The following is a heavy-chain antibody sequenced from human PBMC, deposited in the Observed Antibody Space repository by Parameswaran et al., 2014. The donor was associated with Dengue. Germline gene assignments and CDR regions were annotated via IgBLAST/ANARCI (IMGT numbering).Heavy chain of an antibody. CDR3: AKIWGDGSDSYGVDDLDI. V-gene: IGHV3-30*18. J-gene: IGHJ3*02. D-gene: IGHD3-22*01. CDR2: FHFDGSDK. Sequence: WIRQPPGRGCSGWQLFHFDGSDKYYADSVKGRFTISRDNSKNTLYLQMNSLRAEDTAVYYCAKIWGDGSDSYGVDDLDIWAKDNGHRLL.